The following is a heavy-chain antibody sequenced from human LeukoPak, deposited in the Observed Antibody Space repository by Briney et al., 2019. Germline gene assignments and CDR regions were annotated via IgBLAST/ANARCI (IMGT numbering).Heavy chain of an antibody. CDR1: GFTFSSYA. V-gene: IGHV3-23*01. D-gene: IGHD3-3*01. Sequence: GGSLRLSCAASGFTFSSYAMSWVRQAPGKGLEWVSAISGSGGSTYYADSVKGWFTISRDNSKNTLYLQMNSLRAEDTAVYYCAKDDDFWSGYYRDYYYGMDVWGQGTTVTVSS. J-gene: IGHJ6*02. CDR3: AKDDDFWSGYYRDYYYGMDV. CDR2: ISGSGGST.